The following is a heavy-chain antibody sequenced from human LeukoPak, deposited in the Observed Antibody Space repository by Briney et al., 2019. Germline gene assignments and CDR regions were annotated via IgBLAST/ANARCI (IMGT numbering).Heavy chain of an antibody. V-gene: IGHV4-39*07. D-gene: IGHD2-2*01. CDR1: GGSISSSSYY. CDR2: IYYGEST. J-gene: IGHJ4*02. Sequence: SETLSLTCTVSGGSISSSSYYWGWIRQPPGKGLEWIGSIYYGESTYYNPSLKSRVTISVDTSKNQFSLKLSSVTAADTAVYYCARVPTPYQQLSPNSDYWGQGTLVTVSS. CDR3: ARVPTPYQQLSPNSDY.